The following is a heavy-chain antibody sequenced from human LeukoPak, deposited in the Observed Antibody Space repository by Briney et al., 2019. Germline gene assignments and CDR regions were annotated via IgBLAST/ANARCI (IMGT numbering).Heavy chain of an antibody. Sequence: GGSLRLSCAASGFSFSSYNMNWVRQTPGKGLEWVSSITSSSTYTFYADSVKGRFTISRDNARNSLYLQMNSLRAEDTAVYYCARVRGYSYGDYWGQGTLVTVSS. V-gene: IGHV3-21*01. CDR2: ITSSSTYT. CDR1: GFSFSSYN. J-gene: IGHJ4*02. CDR3: ARVRGYSYGDY. D-gene: IGHD5-18*01.